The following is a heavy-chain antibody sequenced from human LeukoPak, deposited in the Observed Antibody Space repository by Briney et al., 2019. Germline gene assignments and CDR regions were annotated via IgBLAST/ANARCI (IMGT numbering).Heavy chain of an antibody. CDR3: AGDGDHYDFWSGYYTN. D-gene: IGHD3-3*01. J-gene: IGHJ4*02. V-gene: IGHV3-21*04. CDR2: ISSSSSYI. Sequence: GGSLRLSCAASGFTFSSYSMNRVRQAPGKGLEWVSSISSSSSYIYYADSVKGRFTISRDNAKNSLYLQMNSLRAEDTAVYYCAGDGDHYDFWSGYYTNWGQGTLVTVSS. CDR1: GFTFSSYS.